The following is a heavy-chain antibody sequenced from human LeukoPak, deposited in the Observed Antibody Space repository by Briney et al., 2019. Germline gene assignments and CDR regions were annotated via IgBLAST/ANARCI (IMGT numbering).Heavy chain of an antibody. CDR2: ISGSGGST. V-gene: IGHV3-23*01. J-gene: IGHJ6*04. Sequence: SGGSLRLSCAASGFTFSSYAMSGVRQAPGKGLEWVSAISGSGGSTYYADSVKGRFTISRDNSKNTLYLQMNSLRAEDTAVYYCAKDRAIFGVVIIAPPSPWDVWGKGTTVTVSS. CDR1: GFTFSSYA. D-gene: IGHD3-3*01. CDR3: AKDRAIFGVVIIAPPSPWDV.